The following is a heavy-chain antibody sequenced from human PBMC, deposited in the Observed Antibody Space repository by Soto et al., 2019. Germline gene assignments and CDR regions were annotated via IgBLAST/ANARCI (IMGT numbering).Heavy chain of an antibody. Sequence: PGESLKISCKGSGYSFTSYWISWVRQMPGKGLEWMGRIDPSDSYTNYSPSLQGQVSISADKSISNAFLQWSSLKASDSAMYYCARRVLETPFFDYWGQGALVTVSS. CDR1: GYSFTSYW. CDR2: IDPSDSYT. CDR3: ARRVLETPFFDY. J-gene: IGHJ4*02. V-gene: IGHV5-10-1*04. D-gene: IGHD2-15*01.